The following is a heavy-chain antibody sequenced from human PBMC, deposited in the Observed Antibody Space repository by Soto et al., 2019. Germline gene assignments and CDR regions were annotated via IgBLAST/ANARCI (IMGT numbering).Heavy chain of an antibody. V-gene: IGHV3-30*18. CDR3: AKDQYYDFWSGFRPENYYYGMDV. CDR1: GFTFSSYG. J-gene: IGHJ6*02. CDR2: ISYDGSNK. Sequence: GGSLRLSCAASGFTFSSYGMHWVRQAPGKGLEWVAVISYDGSNKYYADSVKGRFTISGDNSKNTLYLQMNSLRAEDTAVYYCAKDQYYDFWSGFRPENYYYGMDVWGQGTTVTVAS. D-gene: IGHD3-3*01.